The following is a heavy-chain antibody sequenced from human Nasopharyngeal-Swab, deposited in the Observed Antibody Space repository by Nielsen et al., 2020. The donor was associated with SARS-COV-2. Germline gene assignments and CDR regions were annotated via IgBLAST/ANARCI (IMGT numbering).Heavy chain of an antibody. V-gene: IGHV3-23*01. CDR3: AKDGGLTTFPYYYYYGMDV. Sequence: GESLKISCAASGFTFSSYAMSWVRQAPGKGLEWVSAINGSGGSTYYADSVKGRFTISRDNSKNTLYLQMNSLRAEDTAVYYCAKDGGLTTFPYYYYYGMDVWGQGTTVTVSS. CDR2: INGSGGST. J-gene: IGHJ6*02. D-gene: IGHD4/OR15-4a*01. CDR1: GFTFSSYA.